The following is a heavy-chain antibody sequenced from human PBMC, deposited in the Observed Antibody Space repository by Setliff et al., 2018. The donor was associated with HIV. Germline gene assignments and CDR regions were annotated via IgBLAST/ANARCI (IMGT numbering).Heavy chain of an antibody. J-gene: IGHJ6*02. D-gene: IGHD3-10*01. CDR3: ARVETTVRGATYGMDV. Sequence: SETLSLTCTVSGGSISSHYWSWIRQAPGKGLEWIGTMYFRGNARNSPSLESRVTISVDTSKNQLSLNLTSVTAADTAVYYCARVETTVRGATYGMDVWGQGTTVTVSS. V-gene: IGHV4-59*11. CDR2: MYFRGNA. CDR1: GGSISSHY.